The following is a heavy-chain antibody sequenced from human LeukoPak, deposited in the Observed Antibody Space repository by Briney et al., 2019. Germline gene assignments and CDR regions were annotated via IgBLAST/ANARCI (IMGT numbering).Heavy chain of an antibody. CDR2: INHSGST. CDR1: GGSFSGYY. D-gene: IGHD2-2*01. J-gene: IGHJ4*02. V-gene: IGHV4-34*01. CDR3: ARGSRYCSSTSCSFDY. Sequence: PSETLSLTCAVYGGSFSGYYWSWIRQPPGKGLEWIREINHSGSTNYNPSLKSRVTISVDTSKNQFSLKLSSVTAADTAVYYCARGSRYCSSTSCSFDYWGQGTLVTVSS.